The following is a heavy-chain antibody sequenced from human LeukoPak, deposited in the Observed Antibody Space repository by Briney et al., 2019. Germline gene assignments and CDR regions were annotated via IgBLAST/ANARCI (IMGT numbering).Heavy chain of an antibody. CDR3: ARDLFRMVVTRPFGY. D-gene: IGHD4-23*01. CDR1: GYTFTGYY. J-gene: IGHJ4*02. CDR2: INPNSGGT. V-gene: IGHV1-2*06. Sequence: ASVKVSCKASGYTFTGYYMHWVRQAPGQGLEWMGRINPNSGGTNYAQKFQGRVTMTRDTSISTAYMELSRLRSDDTAEYYCARDLFRMVVTRPFGYWGQGTLVTVSS.